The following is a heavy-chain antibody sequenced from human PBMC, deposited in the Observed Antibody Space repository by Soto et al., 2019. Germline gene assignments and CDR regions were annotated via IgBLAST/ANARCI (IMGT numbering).Heavy chain of an antibody. CDR1: GYILTTYY. J-gene: IGHJ4*02. CDR3: ARGGRVGSTVDSFDY. Sequence: QVHLVQSGAEVKKPGASVRISCKASGYILTTYYMYWVRQAPGQVFEWMGTINPSVGNTDYAQRFQGRITMTRDTSTATVYMELSDLRSDDTAVSFCARGGRVGSTVDSFDYWGQGTLVTVSS. V-gene: IGHV1-46*01. D-gene: IGHD1-26*01. CDR2: INPSVGNT.